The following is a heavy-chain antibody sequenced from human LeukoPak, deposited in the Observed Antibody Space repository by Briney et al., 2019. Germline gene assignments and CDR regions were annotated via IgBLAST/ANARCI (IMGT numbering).Heavy chain of an antibody. CDR3: ASIRGVFGY. V-gene: IGHV3-72*01. Sequence: GGSLRLSCAVSGFTFSDLFMDWVRQAPGKGLEWVGRTKDKGYSYITEYAASVKGRFTISRDDSKNLVYLQMNSLKTEDTAVYYCASIRGVFGYWGQGTLVTVSS. J-gene: IGHJ4*02. D-gene: IGHD3-10*01. CDR2: TKDKGYSYIT. CDR1: GFTFSDLF.